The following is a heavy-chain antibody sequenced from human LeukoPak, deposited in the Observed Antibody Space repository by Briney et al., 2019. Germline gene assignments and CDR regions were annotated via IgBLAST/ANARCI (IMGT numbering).Heavy chain of an antibody. D-gene: IGHD6-13*01. Sequence: GGSLRLSCAASGFTFSSYGMHWVRQAPGKGLEWVAVISYDGSNKYYADSVKGRFTISRDNSKNTLYLQMNSLRAEDTAVYYCAKDSPAAYSGREYYYYYGMDVWGQGTTVTVSS. V-gene: IGHV3-30*18. CDR2: ISYDGSNK. J-gene: IGHJ6*02. CDR1: GFTFSSYG. CDR3: AKDSPAAYSGREYYYYYGMDV.